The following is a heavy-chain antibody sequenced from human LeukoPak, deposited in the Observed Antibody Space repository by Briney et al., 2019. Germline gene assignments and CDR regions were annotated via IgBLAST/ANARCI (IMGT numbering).Heavy chain of an antibody. CDR3: ASPFWSGYYGILSY. J-gene: IGHJ4*02. Sequence: PGGSLRLSCSASGFSFSICSMHWVRQAPGKGLEYVSAISSNGGNTNYADSVKGRFTISRDNAKNSLYLQMNSLRAEDTAVYYCASPFWSGYYGILSYWGQGTLVTVSS. V-gene: IGHV3-64*04. CDR1: GFSFSICS. CDR2: ISSNGGNT. D-gene: IGHD3-3*01.